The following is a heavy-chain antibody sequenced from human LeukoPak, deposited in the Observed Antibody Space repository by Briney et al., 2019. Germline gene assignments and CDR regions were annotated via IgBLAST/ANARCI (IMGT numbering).Heavy chain of an antibody. J-gene: IGHJ6*03. V-gene: IGHV4-61*02. Sequence: SETLSLTCTVSGGSISSGSYYWSWIRHPAGKGLEWIGRFYTSGSTNYNPSLKSRVTISLDTSKNQFSLKLSSVTAADTAVYYCARGQSTMVRGSYYMDVWGKGTTVTISS. D-gene: IGHD3-10*01. CDR2: FYTSGST. CDR1: GGSISSGSYY. CDR3: ARGQSTMVRGSYYMDV.